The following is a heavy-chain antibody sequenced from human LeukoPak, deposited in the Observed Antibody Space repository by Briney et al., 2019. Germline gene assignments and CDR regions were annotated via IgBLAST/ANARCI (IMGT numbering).Heavy chain of an antibody. V-gene: IGHV4-38-2*02. D-gene: IGHD1-26*01. CDR2: IYHSGRT. CDR3: ARPYSGSYSN. J-gene: IGHJ4*02. CDR1: GYSISSGYY. Sequence: SETLSLTCTVSGYSISSGYYWGWIRQPPGKGLEWIGSIYHSGRTYYNPSLKSRVTISVDTSKNQFSLKLSSVTAADTAVYYCARPYSGSYSNWGQGTLVTVSS.